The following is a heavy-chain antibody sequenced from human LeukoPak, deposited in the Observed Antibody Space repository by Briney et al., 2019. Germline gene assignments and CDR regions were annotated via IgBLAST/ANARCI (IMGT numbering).Heavy chain of an antibody. J-gene: IGHJ4*02. Sequence: ASVKVSCKASGYTFTSHDMNWVRQATGQGLEWMGWMNPNSGNTGYAQKFQGRVTMTRNTSISTAYMELSSLRSEDTAVYYCARGRIAAAGRDLVFWGQGTLVTVSS. V-gene: IGHV1-8*01. CDR2: MNPNSGNT. D-gene: IGHD6-13*01. CDR1: GYTFTSHD. CDR3: ARGRIAAAGRDLVF.